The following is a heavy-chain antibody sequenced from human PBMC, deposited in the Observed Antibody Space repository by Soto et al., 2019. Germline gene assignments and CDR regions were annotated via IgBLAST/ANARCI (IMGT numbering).Heavy chain of an antibody. J-gene: IGHJ4*02. Sequence: SETLSLTCTVSGGSVSSGSYYWSWIRQPPGKGMEWIGYIYYSGSTNYNPSLKSRVTISVDTSTNQLSLKLSSVTAADTAVYYCAREGVSYYYGSGSYRYLDYWGQGTLVTVSS. CDR2: IYYSGST. CDR3: AREGVSYYYGSGSYRYLDY. CDR1: GGSVSSGSYY. V-gene: IGHV4-61*01. D-gene: IGHD3-10*01.